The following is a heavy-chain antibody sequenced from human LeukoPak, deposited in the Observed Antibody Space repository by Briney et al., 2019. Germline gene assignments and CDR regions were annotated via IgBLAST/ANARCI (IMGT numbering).Heavy chain of an antibody. CDR1: GFIFSSYW. Sequence: GGSLRLSCEASGFIFSSYWMSWVRQAPRKGLEWVANIKHDGSEKYYVDSVKGRFTISRDNAKNSLHLQMNSLRAEDTAVYYCASRNNMDVWGQGTTVSVSS. CDR2: IKHDGSEK. CDR3: ASRNNMDV. D-gene: IGHD1/OR15-1a*01. J-gene: IGHJ6*02. V-gene: IGHV3-7*01.